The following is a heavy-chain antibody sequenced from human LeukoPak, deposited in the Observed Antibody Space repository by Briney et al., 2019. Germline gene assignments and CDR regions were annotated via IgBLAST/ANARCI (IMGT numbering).Heavy chain of an antibody. J-gene: IGHJ3*02. CDR1: GFTVSSNY. CDR2: IYSGGST. D-gene: IGHD2-21*02. CDR3: ARDLVVVTADDAFDI. Sequence: TGGSLRLSYAASGFTVSSNYMSWVRQAPGKGLEWVSVIYSGGSTYYADSVKGRFTISRDNSKNTLYLQMHSLRAEDTAVYYCARDLVVVTADDAFDIWGQGTMVTVSS. V-gene: IGHV3-66*01.